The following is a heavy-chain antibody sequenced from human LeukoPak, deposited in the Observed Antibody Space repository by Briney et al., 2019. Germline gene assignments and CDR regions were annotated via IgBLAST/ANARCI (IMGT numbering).Heavy chain of an antibody. CDR1: GDSISSSSYY. Sequence: SETLSLTCTVSGDSISSSSYYWGWIRQPPGKGLEWIGSTYYSGNTYYNPSLKSRVTMSIDTSKNRFSLNLNSVTAADTAVYFCAREPGDGLLDYWGQGTLVTVSS. CDR2: TYYSGNT. J-gene: IGHJ4*02. D-gene: IGHD3/OR15-3a*01. V-gene: IGHV4-39*07. CDR3: AREPGDGLLDY.